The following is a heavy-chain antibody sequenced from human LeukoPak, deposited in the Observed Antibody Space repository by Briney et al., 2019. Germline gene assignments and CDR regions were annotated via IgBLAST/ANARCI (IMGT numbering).Heavy chain of an antibody. CDR2: IIPIFGTA. Sequence: ASVKVSCKASGGTFSSYAISWVRQAPGQGLEWMGGIIPIFGTANYAQKFQGRVTITTDESTSTAYMELSSLRSEDTAVYYCAKTLGSAGFTVTTRDDALDIWGQGTMVTVSS. CDR3: AKTLGSAGFTVTTRDDALDI. D-gene: IGHD4-17*01. J-gene: IGHJ3*02. V-gene: IGHV1-69*05. CDR1: GGTFSSYA.